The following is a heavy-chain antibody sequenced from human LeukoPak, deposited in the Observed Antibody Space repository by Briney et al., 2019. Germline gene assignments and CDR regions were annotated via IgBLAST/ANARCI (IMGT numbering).Heavy chain of an antibody. V-gene: IGHV1-8*03. CDR3: ARGPYATLPDY. CDR2: MNPNSGNT. J-gene: IGHJ4*02. CDR1: GGTFSSYA. Sequence: ASVKVSCKASGGTFSSYAISWVRQATGQGLEWMGWMNPNSGNTGYAQKFQGRVTITRNTSISTAYMELSSLRSEDTAVYYCARGPYATLPDYWGQGTLVTVSS.